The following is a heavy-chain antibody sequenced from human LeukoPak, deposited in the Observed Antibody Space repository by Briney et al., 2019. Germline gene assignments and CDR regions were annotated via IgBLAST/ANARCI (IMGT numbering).Heavy chain of an antibody. CDR3: ARRLTLVVDCDY. Sequence: PSETLSLTCAVYGGSFSGYYWSWIRQPPGKGLEWIGEINHSGSTNYNPSLKSRVTISVDTSKNQFSLKMSSVTAADTAVYYCARRLTLVVDCDYWGQGTLVTVSS. D-gene: IGHD3-22*01. CDR2: INHSGST. J-gene: IGHJ4*02. V-gene: IGHV4-34*01. CDR1: GGSFSGYY.